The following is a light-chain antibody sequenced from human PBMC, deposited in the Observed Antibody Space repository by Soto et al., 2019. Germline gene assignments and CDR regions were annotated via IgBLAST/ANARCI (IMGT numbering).Light chain of an antibody. V-gene: IGLV1-44*01. CDR2: SNN. J-gene: IGLJ1*01. Sequence: QSVLTQPPSASGTPGQRVTISCSGSSSNIRSNTVNWYQHLPGTAPKLLIYSNNQRPSGVPDRFSGSKSGTSASLAISGLQSEDEADYYCAAWDDSLDVYVFGTGTKLTVL. CDR1: SSNIRSNT. CDR3: AAWDDSLDVYV.